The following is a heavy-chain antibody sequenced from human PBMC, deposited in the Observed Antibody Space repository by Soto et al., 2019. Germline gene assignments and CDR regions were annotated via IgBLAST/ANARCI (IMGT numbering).Heavy chain of an antibody. Sequence: GESLKISCKGSGYSFTSYWIGWVRQMPGKGLEWMGIIYPGDSDTRYSPSFQGQVTISVDKSKNQFSLKLSSVTAADTAVYYCARDSGITIFGVVIRRKNWFDPWGQGTLVTVSS. D-gene: IGHD3-3*01. CDR2: IYPGDSDT. J-gene: IGHJ5*02. CDR1: GYSFTSYW. V-gene: IGHV5-51*01. CDR3: ARDSGITIFGVVIRRKNWFDP.